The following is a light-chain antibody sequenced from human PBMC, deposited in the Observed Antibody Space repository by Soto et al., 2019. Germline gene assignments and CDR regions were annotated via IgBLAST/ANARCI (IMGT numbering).Light chain of an antibody. J-gene: IGLJ3*02. Sequence: QSVLTQPPSASGTPGQRVTISCSGSSSNIGSHTVNWYQQLPGTAPRLLIYNTYYRPSGVPDRFSGSKSGTSASLAISGLQSEAEADYYCAAWDDSLNGVVFGGGTKLTVL. V-gene: IGLV1-44*01. CDR2: NTY. CDR1: SSNIGSHT. CDR3: AAWDDSLNGVV.